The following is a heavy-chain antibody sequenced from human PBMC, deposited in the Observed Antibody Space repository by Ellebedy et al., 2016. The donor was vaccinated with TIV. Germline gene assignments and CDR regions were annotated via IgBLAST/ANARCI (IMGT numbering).Heavy chain of an antibody. CDR2: IYYSGST. D-gene: IGHD2-15*01. CDR1: GGSISSGGYY. V-gene: IGHV4-31*03. Sequence: SETLSLTXTVSGGSISSGGYYWSWIRQHPGKGLEWIGYIYYSGSTYYNPSLKSRVTISVDTSKNQFSLKLSSVTAADTAVYYCARVGVGEDIVVVVPPDYWGQGTLVTVSS. J-gene: IGHJ4*02. CDR3: ARVGVGEDIVVVVPPDY.